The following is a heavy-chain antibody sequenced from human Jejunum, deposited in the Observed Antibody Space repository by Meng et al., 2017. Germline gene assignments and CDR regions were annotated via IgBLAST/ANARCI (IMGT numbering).Heavy chain of an antibody. CDR1: GGSISSDNFS. J-gene: IGHJ3*02. V-gene: IGHV4-61*02. D-gene: IGHD3-22*01. Sequence: SETLSLTCTVSGGSISSDNFSWSWIRQPAGKGLEWIGRIYHNGNSNYNPSLKSRVTMSVDTSKNQFSLKLSSVTDADTATYSCVGDSSGYSKDAFDIWGQGTVVTVSS. CDR3: VGDSSGYSKDAFDI. CDR2: IYHNGNS.